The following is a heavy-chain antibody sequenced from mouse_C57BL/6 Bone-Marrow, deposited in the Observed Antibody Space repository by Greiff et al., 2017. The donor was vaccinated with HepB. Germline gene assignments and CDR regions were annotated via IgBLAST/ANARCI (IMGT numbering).Heavy chain of an antibody. V-gene: IGHV10-3*01. D-gene: IGHD4-1*02. J-gene: IGHJ2*01. CDR3: VRDGGPNWEGDYFDY. CDR2: IRSKSSNYAT. Sequence: EVMLVESGGGLVQPKGSLKLSCAASGFTFNTYAMHWVRQAPGKGLEWVARIRSKSSNYATYYADSVKDRFTIARDDSQSMRYLQMNNLKTEDTAMYYCVRDGGPNWEGDYFDYWGQGTTLTVSS. CDR1: GFTFNTYA.